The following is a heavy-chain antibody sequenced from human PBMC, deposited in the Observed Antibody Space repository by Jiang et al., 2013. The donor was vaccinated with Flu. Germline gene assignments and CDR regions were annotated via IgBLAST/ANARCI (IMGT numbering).Heavy chain of an antibody. Sequence: KASGYTFTSYAMHWVRQAPGQRLEWMGWINAGNGNTKYSQKFQGRVTITRDTSASTAYMELSSLRSEDTAVYYCARDRSVVVPAAPHDAFDIWGQGTMVTVSS. CDR3: ARDRSVVVPAAPHDAFDI. CDR1: GYTFTSYA. CDR2: INAGNGNT. D-gene: IGHD2-2*01. J-gene: IGHJ3*02. V-gene: IGHV1-3*01.